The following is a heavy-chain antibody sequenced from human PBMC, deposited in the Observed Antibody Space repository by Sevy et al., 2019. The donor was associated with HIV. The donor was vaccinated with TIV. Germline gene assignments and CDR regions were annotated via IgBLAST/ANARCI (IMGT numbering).Heavy chain of an antibody. CDR3: ARGRYDKYVWGSYRPTYFDY. CDR1: GGSFSGYY. CDR2: ITHSENT. V-gene: IGHV4-34*01. J-gene: IGHJ4*02. D-gene: IGHD3-16*02. Sequence: SQTLSLTCAVYGGSFSGYYWTFFRQPPGKGLEWIGEITHSENTNSNPSLKSRVTISVDTCKNQFSLKLTSVTAADTAVYFCARGRYDKYVWGSYRPTYFDYWGQGSLVTVSS.